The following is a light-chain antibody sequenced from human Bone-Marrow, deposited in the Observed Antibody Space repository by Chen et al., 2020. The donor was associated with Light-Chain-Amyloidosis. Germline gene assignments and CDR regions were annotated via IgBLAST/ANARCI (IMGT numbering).Light chain of an antibody. CDR1: QSIRSW. V-gene: IGKV1-5*01. J-gene: IGKJ1*01. CDR2: ATS. Sequence: DIQLTQSPSTLSASIGDRVTLTCRASQSIRSWLAWYQQKPGKAPRLLIYATSTLHSGVPSRFSGSGSGTDFTLTITDLQPDDFTTYYCHQYYTYPGTFGQGTKVDLK. CDR3: HQYYTYPGT.